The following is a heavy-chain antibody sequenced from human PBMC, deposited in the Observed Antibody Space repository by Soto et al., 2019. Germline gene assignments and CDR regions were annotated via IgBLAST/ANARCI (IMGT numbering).Heavy chain of an antibody. CDR3: ARDYHDNSGYYWDHY. CDR2: ISYDGSNK. D-gene: IGHD3-22*01. CDR1: GFTFSSYA. Sequence: PLGSLRLSCAASGFTFSSYAMHWVRQAPGKGLEWVAVISYDGSNKYYADSVKGRFTISRDNSKNTLYLQMNSLRAEDTAVYYCARDYHDNSGYYWDHYWGQGTLVTVSS. V-gene: IGHV3-30-3*01. J-gene: IGHJ4*02.